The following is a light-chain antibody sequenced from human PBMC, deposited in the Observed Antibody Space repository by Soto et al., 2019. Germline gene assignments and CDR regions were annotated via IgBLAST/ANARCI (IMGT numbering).Light chain of an antibody. CDR2: DAS. CDR3: QHYDIYGILT. Sequence: DIQMTQSPSTLSASVGDTVTITCRTSQTINNLLAWYQKKPGKAPGPLIFDASTVNPGVPSRFSGSGSGTDFTLTISNLQPDDFATYYCQHYDIYGILTFGPGTTVDIK. J-gene: IGKJ3*01. CDR1: QTINNL. V-gene: IGKV1-5*01.